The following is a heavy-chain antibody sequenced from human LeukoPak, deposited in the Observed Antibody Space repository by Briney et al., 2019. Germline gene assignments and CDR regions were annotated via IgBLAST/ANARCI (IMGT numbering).Heavy chain of an antibody. D-gene: IGHD3-10*01. Sequence: GGSLRLSCAASGFTFSSYEMKWVRQAPGKGLEWVSYISSSGSAIYYTDSVKGRFTISRDNAKNSLYLQMNSLRAEDTAVYYCAGQIWSRGAFDIWGPGTMVTVSS. CDR3: AGQIWSRGAFDI. CDR1: GFTFSSYE. CDR2: ISSSGSAI. J-gene: IGHJ3*02. V-gene: IGHV3-48*03.